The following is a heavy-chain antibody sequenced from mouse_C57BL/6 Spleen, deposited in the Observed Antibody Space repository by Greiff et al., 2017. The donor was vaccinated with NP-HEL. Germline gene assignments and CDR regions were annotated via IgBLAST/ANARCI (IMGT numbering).Heavy chain of an antibody. CDR1: GYTFTSYW. CDR2: IDPSDSYT. CDR3: ARSSVITTVVAHWYFDV. V-gene: IGHV1-50*01. D-gene: IGHD1-1*01. J-gene: IGHJ1*03. Sequence: QVQLQQSGAELVKPGASVKLSCKASGYTFTSYWMQWVKQRPGQGLEWIGEIDPSDSYTNYNQKFKGKATLTVDTSSSTAYMQLSSLTSEDSAVYYCARSSVITTVVAHWYFDVWGTGTTVTVSS.